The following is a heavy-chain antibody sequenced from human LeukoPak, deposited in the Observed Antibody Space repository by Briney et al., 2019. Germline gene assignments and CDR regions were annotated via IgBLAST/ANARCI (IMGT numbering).Heavy chain of an antibody. CDR2: IIPIFGTA. Sequence: SVKVSFKASGGTFSSYAISWVRQAPGQGLEWMGGIIPIFGTANYAQKFQGRVTITADESTSTAYMELSSLRSEDTAVYYCAGNDLGYCSGGSCYSDLDYWGQGTLVTVSS. CDR1: GGTFSSYA. D-gene: IGHD2-15*01. CDR3: AGNDLGYCSGGSCYSDLDY. V-gene: IGHV1-69*13. J-gene: IGHJ4*02.